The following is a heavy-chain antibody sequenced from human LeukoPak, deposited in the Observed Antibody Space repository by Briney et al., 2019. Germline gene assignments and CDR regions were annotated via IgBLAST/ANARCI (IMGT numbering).Heavy chain of an antibody. CDR3: TRGVGGYTPFY. CDR2: IRSKAYGGTT. D-gene: IGHD5-12*01. J-gene: IGHJ4*02. CDR1: GFTFGDYA. V-gene: IGHV3-49*04. Sequence: GGSLRLSCTASGFTFGDYAMSWVRQAPGKGLEWVGFIRSKAYGGTTEYAASVKGRFTISRDDSKSIAYLQTNSLKTEDTAVYYCTRGVGGYTPFYWGQGTLVTVSS.